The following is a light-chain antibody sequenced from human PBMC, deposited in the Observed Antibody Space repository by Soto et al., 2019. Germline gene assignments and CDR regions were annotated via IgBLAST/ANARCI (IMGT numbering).Light chain of an antibody. CDR2: AAS. J-gene: IGKJ4*01. CDR1: QGISNY. Sequence: DIQMTQSPSSLSASVGDRVTITCRASQGISNYLAWYQQKPGRVPRLLIYAASTLQSGVPSRFSGSGSGTDFTLTINTLQPEDVGTYFFQKYDSVPLTFGGGTKVEIK. V-gene: IGKV1-27*01. CDR3: QKYDSVPLT.